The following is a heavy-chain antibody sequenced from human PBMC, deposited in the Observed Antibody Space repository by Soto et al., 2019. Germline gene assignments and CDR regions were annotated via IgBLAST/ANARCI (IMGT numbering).Heavy chain of an antibody. CDR1: GDSVSSGSHY. J-gene: IGHJ5*02. CDR3: ARAQEDYSNYSEVRGRWFDP. D-gene: IGHD4-4*01. V-gene: IGHV4-61*01. Sequence: PSETLSLTCTVSGDSVSSGSHYWTWIRQPPGKGLEWIGYIYHSGSTNYNPSLKSRVTISIDTSKNQFSLKLSFVTAADTAVYYCARAQEDYSNYSEVRGRWFDPWGQGTLVTVSS. CDR2: IYHSGST.